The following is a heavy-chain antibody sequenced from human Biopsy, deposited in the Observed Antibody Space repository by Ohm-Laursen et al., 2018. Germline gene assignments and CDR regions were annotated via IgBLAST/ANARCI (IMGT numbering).Heavy chain of an antibody. CDR1: GGSFTGHY. V-gene: IGHV4-59*11. CDR3: ARGSNEYGGLYFPH. D-gene: IGHD4-23*01. Sequence: GTLSLTCTVSGGSFTGHYWTWIRQPPGKGLEWIGHISHTGYTSYKSSLESRVTISLGTSRKHFSLRLTSLAAADTAVYYCARGSNEYGGLYFPHWGQGTLVTVSS. CDR2: ISHTGYT. J-gene: IGHJ1*01.